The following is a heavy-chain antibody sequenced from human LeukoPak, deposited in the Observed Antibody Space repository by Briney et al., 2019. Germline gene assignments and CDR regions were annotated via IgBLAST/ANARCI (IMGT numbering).Heavy chain of an antibody. V-gene: IGHV3-7*04. J-gene: IGHJ4*01. CDR1: GFTFSSYW. D-gene: IGHD5-12*01. CDR2: IKEDGSAK. Sequence: PRGSRRLSCAASGFTFSSYWMSWVRQAPGKGLEWVANIKEDGSAKYSVDSVKGRFTISRDNAKNTLYLQMNSLRAEDTAVYYCARDSPGYGAYDLGWGHGTLVTVPS. CDR3: ARDSPGYGAYDLG.